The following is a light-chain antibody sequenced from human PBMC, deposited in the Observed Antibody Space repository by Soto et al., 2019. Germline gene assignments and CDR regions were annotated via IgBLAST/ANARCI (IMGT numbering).Light chain of an antibody. CDR3: QQYNYWPL. J-gene: IGKJ3*01. CDR1: QSVSSN. Sequence: EKVMTQSPATLSVSPGERATLSCRASQSVSSNLAWYQQKPGQAPRLLIYDASTRATGIPVRFSGSGSGTEFTLTINSLQSEDFAVYYCQQYNYWPLFGPGTKVDIK. V-gene: IGKV3-15*01. CDR2: DAS.